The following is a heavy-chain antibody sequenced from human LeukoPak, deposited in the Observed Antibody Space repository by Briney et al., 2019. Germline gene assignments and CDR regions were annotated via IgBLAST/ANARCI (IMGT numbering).Heavy chain of an antibody. J-gene: IGHJ4*02. CDR3: ARVRYSSGWYPDY. CDR2: IYYSGST. V-gene: IGHV4-39*01. Sequence: SETLSLTCTVSGVSISSSSYYWGWIRQPPGKGLEWIGSIYYSGSTYYNPSLKSRVTISVDTSKNQFSLKLSSVTAADTAVYYCARVRYSSGWYPDYWGQGTLVTVSS. CDR1: GVSISSSSYY. D-gene: IGHD6-19*01.